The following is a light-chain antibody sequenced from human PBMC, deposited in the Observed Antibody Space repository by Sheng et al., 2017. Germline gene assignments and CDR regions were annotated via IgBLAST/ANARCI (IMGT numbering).Light chain of an antibody. J-gene: IGKJ4*01. CDR3: QQYYSTPFT. Sequence: DIQMTQSPSSLSASVGDRVTITCRASQGISNALAWYQQKPGKAPKLLLYDASTLQTGVPSRFRGSGSGAAYTLTISSLQPEDFATYYCQQYYSTPFTFGGGTKVEIK. V-gene: IGKV1-NL1*01. CDR2: DAS. CDR1: QGISNA.